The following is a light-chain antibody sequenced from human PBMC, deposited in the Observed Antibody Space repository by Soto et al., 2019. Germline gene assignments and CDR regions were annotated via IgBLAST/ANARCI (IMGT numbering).Light chain of an antibody. J-gene: IGLJ2*01. CDR2: DDS. CDR1: NIGSNR. Sequence: SYELTQPPSVSVAPGQTATITCGGNNIGSNRVHWYQQKPGQAPVVIVSDDSDRPSGIPDRFSGSKSGNTASLTVSGLQGEDEADYYCSSYAGSNNLVFGGGTKLTVL. CDR3: SSYAGSNNLV. V-gene: IGLV3-21*02.